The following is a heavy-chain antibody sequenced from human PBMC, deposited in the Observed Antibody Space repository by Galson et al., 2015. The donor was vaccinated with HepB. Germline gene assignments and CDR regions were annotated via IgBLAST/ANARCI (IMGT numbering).Heavy chain of an antibody. V-gene: IGHV3-7*05. CDR2: IRQLGSEN. CDR1: GFTFSNYW. Sequence: SLRLSCAASGFTFSNYWMSWVRQAPGKGLEWVANIRQLGSENYYVHSVKGRFTISRDDAKKSLYLQMNRLRVEDTAIYYCVARGVPYNYHGFDVWGQGTTVAVSS. D-gene: IGHD1-14*01. CDR3: VARGVPYNYHGFDV. J-gene: IGHJ6*02.